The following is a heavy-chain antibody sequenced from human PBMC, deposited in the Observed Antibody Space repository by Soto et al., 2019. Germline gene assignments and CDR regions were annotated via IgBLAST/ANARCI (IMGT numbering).Heavy chain of an antibody. J-gene: IGHJ6*02. CDR1: GGSISSSSYY. CDR2: IYYSGST. CDR3: ARIGILAYYDILTGPHVYYGMDV. D-gene: IGHD3-9*01. Sequence: PSETLSLTCTVSGGSISSSSYYWGWIRQPPGKGLEWIGSIYYSGSTYYNPSLKSRVTISVDTSKNQFSLKLSSVTAADTAVYYCARIGILAYYDILTGPHVYYGMDVWGQGTTVTVSS. V-gene: IGHV4-39*01.